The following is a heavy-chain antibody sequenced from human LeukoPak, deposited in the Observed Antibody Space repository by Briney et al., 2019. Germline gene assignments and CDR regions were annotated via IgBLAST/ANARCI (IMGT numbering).Heavy chain of an antibody. J-gene: IGHJ2*01. CDR1: GGSFSGYY. D-gene: IGHD3-22*01. CDR3: ARGAGSSGYYRNPGWYFDL. Sequence: PSETLSLTCAVYGGSFSGYYWSWIRQPPGKGLEWIGEINHSGSTNYNPSLKSRVTISVDTSKNQFSLKLSSVTAADTAVYYCARGAGSSGYYRNPGWYFDLWGRGTLVTVSS. V-gene: IGHV4-34*01. CDR2: INHSGST.